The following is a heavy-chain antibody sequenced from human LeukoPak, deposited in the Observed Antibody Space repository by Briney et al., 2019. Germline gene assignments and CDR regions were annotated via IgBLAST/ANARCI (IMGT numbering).Heavy chain of an antibody. V-gene: IGHV4-59*01. CDR1: GGSINSYY. CDR2: VSYSGNT. D-gene: IGHD3-10*01. CDR3: ARESKPLWFEESPPRIFDC. J-gene: IGHJ4*02. Sequence: SETLSLTCTVSGGSINSYYWNWIRQPLGEGLEWVGSVSYSGNTNYNPSLKSRVTISIDASKKQFSLKLNSVTSADTAVYFCARESKPLWFEESPPRIFDCWGQGTLVSVSS.